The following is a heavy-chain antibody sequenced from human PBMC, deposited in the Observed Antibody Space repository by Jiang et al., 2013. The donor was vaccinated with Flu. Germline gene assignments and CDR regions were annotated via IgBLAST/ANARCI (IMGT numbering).Heavy chain of an antibody. J-gene: IGHJ4*02. CDR1: DFSINGDYF. CDR3: ARDWRAGADCSKTRCSLDY. V-gene: IGHV4-38-2*02. CDR2: IFHRGTP. D-gene: IGHD2-2*01. Sequence: LLKPSETLSLTCTVSDFSINGDYFWGWIRQPPGKGLEWIGSIFHRGTPYYNPSLKSRVTISLDTSKNRISLKLTSVTAADTSYYYCARDWRAGADCSKTRCSLDYWGQGTLVTVSS.